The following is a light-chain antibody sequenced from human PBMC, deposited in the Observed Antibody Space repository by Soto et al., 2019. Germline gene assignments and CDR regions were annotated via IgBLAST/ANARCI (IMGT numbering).Light chain of an antibody. CDR2: EVS. V-gene: IGLV2-23*02. CDR1: SSDVGSYNL. J-gene: IGLJ1*01. Sequence: QSVLTQPASRSGSPGQSITISCTGTSSDVGSYNLVSWYQQYPGKAPKLMIHEVSERPSGVSNRFSGSKSGNTASLTISGLQAEDEADYYCCSYAGSSTSLYVFGTGTKVTVL. CDR3: CSYAGSSTSLYV.